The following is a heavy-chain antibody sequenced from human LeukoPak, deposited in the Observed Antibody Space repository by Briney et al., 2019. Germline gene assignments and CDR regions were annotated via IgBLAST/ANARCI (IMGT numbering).Heavy chain of an antibody. Sequence: SETLSLTCAVYGGSFSGYYWSWIRQPPGKWLEWIGEINHSGNTNSNPSLKSRVTISVDMSKNQVSLKLSSVTAADTAVYYCARDRVGQQLVGRKYYYYYMDVWGKGTTVTISS. CDR1: GGSFSGYY. V-gene: IGHV4-34*01. CDR3: ARDRVGQQLVGRKYYYYYMDV. CDR2: INHSGNT. J-gene: IGHJ6*03. D-gene: IGHD6-13*01.